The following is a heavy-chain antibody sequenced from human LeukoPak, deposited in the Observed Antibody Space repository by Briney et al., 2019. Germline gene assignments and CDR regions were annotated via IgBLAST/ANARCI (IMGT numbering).Heavy chain of an antibody. D-gene: IGHD3-9*01. CDR2: ISGASGST. CDR1: GFTFSSFA. CDR3: AREGGYDILTGYDAFDI. J-gene: IGHJ3*02. V-gene: IGHV3-23*01. Sequence: GGSLRLSCAASGFTFSSFAMTWVRQAPGKGLEWVSVISGASGSTYYADSVKGRFTISRDNSKNTLYLQMNSLRAEDTAVYYCAREGGYDILTGYDAFDIWGQGTMVTVSS.